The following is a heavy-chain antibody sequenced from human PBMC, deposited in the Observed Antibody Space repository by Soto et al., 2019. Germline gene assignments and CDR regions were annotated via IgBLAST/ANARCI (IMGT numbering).Heavy chain of an antibody. D-gene: IGHD4-17*01. J-gene: IGHJ6*02. Sequence: SETLSLTCTVSGGSISNGDYYWSWIRQPPGKGLEWIGYIYYSGSTYYNPSLESRVTISVDTSKNQFSLKLSSVTAADTAVYYCASGDSGMDVWGQGTTVTVSS. CDR1: GGSISNGDYY. V-gene: IGHV4-30-4*01. CDR2: IYYSGST. CDR3: ASGDSGMDV.